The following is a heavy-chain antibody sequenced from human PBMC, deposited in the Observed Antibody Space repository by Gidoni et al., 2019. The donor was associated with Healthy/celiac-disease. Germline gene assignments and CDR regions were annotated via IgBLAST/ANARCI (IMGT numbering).Heavy chain of an antibody. Sequence: QVQLVQSGAEVKKPGASVKVSCKASGYTFTSYYMHWVRQAPGQGLEWMGIINPSGGSTSYAQKFQGRVTMTRDTSTSTVYMELSSLRSEDTDVYYCAREQSPEYSSSWYWGYWGQGTLVTVSS. CDR3: AREQSPEYSSSWYWGY. V-gene: IGHV1-46*03. D-gene: IGHD6-13*01. CDR1: GYTFTSYY. J-gene: IGHJ4*02. CDR2: INPSGGST.